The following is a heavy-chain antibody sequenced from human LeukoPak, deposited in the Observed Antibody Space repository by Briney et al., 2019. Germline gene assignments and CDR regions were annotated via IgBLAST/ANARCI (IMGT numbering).Heavy chain of an antibody. Sequence: PGGSLRLSCAGSGITFRIYAVTWVRQAPGKGLEWVSAISGSGSMTYYADSVKGRFTISRDKSNNTLYLQMNSLRAEDTALYYCAKTGDYFDSTDYYRPDAFDIWGQGTMVTVSS. CDR1: GITFRIYA. CDR3: AKTGDYFDSTDYYRPDAFDI. D-gene: IGHD3-22*01. CDR2: ISGSGSMT. V-gene: IGHV3-23*01. J-gene: IGHJ3*02.